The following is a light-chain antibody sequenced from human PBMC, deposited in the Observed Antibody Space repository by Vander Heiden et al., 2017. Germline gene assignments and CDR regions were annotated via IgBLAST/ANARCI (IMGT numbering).Light chain of an antibody. V-gene: IGKV1-33*01. J-gene: IGKJ5*01. CDR1: QDISNY. CDR3: QQDDNLPIT. CDR2: DAS. Sequence: DIQMTQSPSSLSASVGDRVTITCQASQDISNYLNWYQQKPGKAPKLLIYDASNLETGVPSRLSGTPSGTDFTFTIISLQPEDIATYYCQQDDNLPITFGQGTRLEIK.